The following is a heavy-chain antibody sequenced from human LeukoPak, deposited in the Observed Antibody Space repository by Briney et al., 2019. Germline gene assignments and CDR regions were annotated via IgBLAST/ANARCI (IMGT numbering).Heavy chain of an antibody. CDR3: ARDGGNPDYHYYYMDV. J-gene: IGHJ6*03. CDR1: GGSISSYY. V-gene: IGHV4-59*01. D-gene: IGHD4-23*01. CDR2: IYYSGST. Sequence: SETLSLTCTVSGGSISSYYWSWIRQPPGKGLEWIGYIYYSGSTNYNPSLKSRVTISVDTSKNQFSLKLSSVTAADTAVYYCARDGGNPDYHYYYMDVWGKGTTVTVSS.